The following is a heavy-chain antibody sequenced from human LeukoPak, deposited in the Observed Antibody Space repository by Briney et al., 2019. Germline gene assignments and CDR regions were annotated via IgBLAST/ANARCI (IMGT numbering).Heavy chain of an antibody. Sequence: SETLSLTCTVSGGSISSSSYYWGWIRQPPGKGLEWIGSIYYSGSTYYNPSLKSRVTISVDTSKNQFSLKLSSVTAADTAVYYCARVPYCGGDCYFRYFDLWGRGTLVTVSS. CDR3: ARVPYCGGDCYFRYFDL. CDR1: GGSISSSSYY. CDR2: IYYSGST. D-gene: IGHD2-21*02. J-gene: IGHJ2*01. V-gene: IGHV4-39*07.